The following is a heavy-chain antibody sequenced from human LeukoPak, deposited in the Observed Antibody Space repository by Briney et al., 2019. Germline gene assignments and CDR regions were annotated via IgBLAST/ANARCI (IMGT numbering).Heavy chain of an antibody. Sequence: GGSLRLSCAASGFTFSGYGMHWVRQAPGKGLEWVAVIWYDGSNKYYADSVKGRFTISRDNSKNTLYLQMNSLRAEDTAVYYCAKGSAVTTTNRPDYWGQGTLVTVSS. CDR1: GFTFSGYG. V-gene: IGHV3-33*06. CDR3: AKGSAVTTTNRPDY. CDR2: IWYDGSNK. D-gene: IGHD4-17*01. J-gene: IGHJ4*02.